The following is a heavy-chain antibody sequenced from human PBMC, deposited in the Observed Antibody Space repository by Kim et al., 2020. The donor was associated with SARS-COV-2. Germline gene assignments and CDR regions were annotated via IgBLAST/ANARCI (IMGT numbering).Heavy chain of an antibody. CDR1: GGSISSGGYY. J-gene: IGHJ4*02. V-gene: IGHV4-31*03. CDR2: IYYSGST. Sequence: SETLSLTCTVSGGSISSGGYYWSWIRQHPGKGLEWIGYIYYSGSTYYNPSLKSRVTISVDTSKNQFSLKLSSVTAADTAVYYCAREPIGSPWYSSSWWVDYWGQGTLVTVSS. D-gene: IGHD6-13*01. CDR3: AREPIGSPWYSSSWWVDY.